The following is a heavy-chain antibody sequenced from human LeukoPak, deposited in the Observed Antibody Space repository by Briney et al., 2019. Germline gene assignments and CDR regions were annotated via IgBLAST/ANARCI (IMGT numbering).Heavy chain of an antibody. Sequence: RGSLRLSCAASGFTFSSYSMNWVRQAPGKGLEWVSSISSSSSYIYYADSVKGRFTISRDNSKNTVFLQMNSLRFEDTALYFCARRWDSSGPIDYWGQGTLVSVSS. V-gene: IGHV3-21*06. J-gene: IGHJ4*01. D-gene: IGHD3-22*01. CDR1: GFTFSSYS. CDR3: ARRWDSSGPIDY. CDR2: ISSSSSYI.